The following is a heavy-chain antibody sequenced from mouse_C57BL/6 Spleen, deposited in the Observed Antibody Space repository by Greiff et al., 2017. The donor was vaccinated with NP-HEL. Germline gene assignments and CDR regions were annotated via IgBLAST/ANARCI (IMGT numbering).Heavy chain of an antibody. V-gene: IGHV1-81*01. CDR2: IYPRSGNT. J-gene: IGHJ2*01. CDR3: AREYYGSSYERGLGY. CDR1: GYTFTSYG. D-gene: IGHD1-1*01. Sequence: VQLQQSGAELARPGASVKLSCKASGYTFTSYGISWVKQRTGQGLEWIGEIYPRSGNTYYNAKFKGQATLTADKSSSTAYMELRSLTSEDSAVYFYAREYYGSSYERGLGYWGQGTTRTVSS.